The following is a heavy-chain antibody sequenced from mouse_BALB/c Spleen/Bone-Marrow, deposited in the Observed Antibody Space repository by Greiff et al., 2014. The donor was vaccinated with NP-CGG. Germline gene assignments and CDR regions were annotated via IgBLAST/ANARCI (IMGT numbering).Heavy chain of an antibody. D-gene: IGHD2-3*01. CDR2: IRNKANGYTT. V-gene: IGHV7-3*02. CDR1: GFTFTDYY. Sequence: EVMLVESGGGLIQPGGSLRLSCATSGFTFTDYYMTWVRQPPGKALERLGFIRNKANGYTTEYSASVKGRFTISRDNSQSILYLQMNALRAEDSATYYCARDMGGLLFDYWGQGTTLTVSS. J-gene: IGHJ2*01. CDR3: ARDMGGLLFDY.